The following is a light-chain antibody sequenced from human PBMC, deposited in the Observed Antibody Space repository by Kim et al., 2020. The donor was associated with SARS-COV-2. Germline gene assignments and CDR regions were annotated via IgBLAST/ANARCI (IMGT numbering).Light chain of an antibody. CDR1: PSISTW. V-gene: IGKV1-5*01. CDR3: QQYNSYSPYT. J-gene: IGKJ2*01. Sequence: SLGDRVTITCRASPSISTWLAWYQQKPGKAPKLLIYDTSSLESGVPSRFSGRGSGTEFSLTISSLQPDDFATYYCQQYNSYSPYTFGQGTKLEI. CDR2: DTS.